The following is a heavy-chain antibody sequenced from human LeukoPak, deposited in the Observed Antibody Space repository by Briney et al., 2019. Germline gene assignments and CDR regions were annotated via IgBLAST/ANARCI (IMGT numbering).Heavy chain of an antibody. V-gene: IGHV3-30-3*01. J-gene: IGHJ4*02. CDR3: ARGHRARASDFDY. CDR2: ISFDGSNE. D-gene: IGHD5-12*01. Sequence: PGGSLRLSCAASGFTFSSYAMHWVRRAPGKGLEWVAVISFDGSNEYYADSVKGRFTISRDNSKNTVYLQVNSLRAEDAAMYYCARGHRARASDFDYWGQGTLVTVSS. CDR1: GFTFSSYA.